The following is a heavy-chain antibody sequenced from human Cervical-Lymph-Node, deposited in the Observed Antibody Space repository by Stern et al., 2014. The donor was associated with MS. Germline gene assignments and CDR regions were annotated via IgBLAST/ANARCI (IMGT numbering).Heavy chain of an antibody. CDR1: GYTFTNYA. CDR3: ARGYSTTYLDY. J-gene: IGHJ4*02. Sequence: QVQLVQSGAEVKKPGASVKVSCKASGYTFTNYALHWVRQAPGQRPEWMGWIHPGNGDAKYSQNFQDRVTITRDTSANTVYMELRSLIVEDTAMYYCARGYSTTYLDYWGQGTLVTVSS. D-gene: IGHD6-13*01. V-gene: IGHV1-3*01. CDR2: IHPGNGDA.